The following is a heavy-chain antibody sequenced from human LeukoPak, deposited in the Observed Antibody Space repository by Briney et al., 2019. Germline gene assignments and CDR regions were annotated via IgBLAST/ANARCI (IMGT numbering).Heavy chain of an antibody. D-gene: IGHD3-16*02. CDR3: ARGGGNYDYVWGSYRFLVY. Sequence: PGGSLRLSCAASGFTVSSNYMSWVRQAPGKGLEWVSVIYSGGSTYYADSVKGRFTISRHNSKNTLYLQMNSLRAEDPAVYYCARGGGNYDYVWGSYRFLVYWGQGTLVTVSS. CDR1: GFTVSSNY. CDR2: IYSGGST. V-gene: IGHV3-53*04. J-gene: IGHJ4*02.